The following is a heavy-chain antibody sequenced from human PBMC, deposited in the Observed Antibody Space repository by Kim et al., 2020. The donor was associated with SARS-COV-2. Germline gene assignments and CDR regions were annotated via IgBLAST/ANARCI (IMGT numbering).Heavy chain of an antibody. V-gene: IGHV4-31*03. CDR3: ARDASLTNYFDY. Sequence: SETLSLTCTVSGGSISSGGYYWSWIRQHPGKGLEWIGYIYYSGSTYYNPSLKSRVTISVDTSKNQFSLKLSSVTAADTAVYYCARDASLTNYFDYWSQGTLVTVSS. D-gene: IGHD1-1*01. J-gene: IGHJ4*02. CDR1: GGSISSGGYY. CDR2: IYYSGST.